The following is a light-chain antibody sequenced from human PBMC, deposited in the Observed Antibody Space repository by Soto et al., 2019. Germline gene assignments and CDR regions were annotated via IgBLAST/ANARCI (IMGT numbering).Light chain of an antibody. V-gene: IGKV3-20*01. J-gene: IGKJ1*01. CDR1: QSVSSSY. CDR3: QQYGSSSWT. Sequence: EIVLTQSPGTLSLSPGERATLSCRASQSVSSSYLAWYQQKPGQAPRLLIYGASSRATGIPDRFSGSGSGTAFTLTISRLEPEDFAVYYCQQYGSSSWTFGQGTKEEIK. CDR2: GAS.